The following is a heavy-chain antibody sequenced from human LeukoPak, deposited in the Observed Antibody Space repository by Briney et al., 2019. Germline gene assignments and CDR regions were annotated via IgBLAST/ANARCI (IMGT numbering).Heavy chain of an antibody. Sequence: SETLSLTCTVSGGSISSYYWSWIRQPPGKGLEWIGYIYYSGSTNYNPSLKSRVTISVDTSKNQFSLKLSSVTAADTAVYYCASNIAGAVFDYWGQGTLVTASS. CDR1: GGSISSYY. CDR2: IYYSGST. D-gene: IGHD6-13*01. V-gene: IGHV4-59*01. J-gene: IGHJ4*02. CDR3: ASNIAGAVFDY.